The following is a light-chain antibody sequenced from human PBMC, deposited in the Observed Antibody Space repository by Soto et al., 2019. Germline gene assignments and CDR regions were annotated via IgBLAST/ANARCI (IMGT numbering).Light chain of an antibody. V-gene: IGKV1-12*01. CDR3: HQANSFPVT. Sequence: DIQMTQSPCSMSASVGDRVTITCRASQSIRNWLAWYQHKPSKAPKLLIYAASRLQSGVPSRFSGSGSGTDFTLTISSLQPEDFATYYCHQANSFPVTFGPGTKVDIK. CDR1: QSIRNW. CDR2: AAS. J-gene: IGKJ3*01.